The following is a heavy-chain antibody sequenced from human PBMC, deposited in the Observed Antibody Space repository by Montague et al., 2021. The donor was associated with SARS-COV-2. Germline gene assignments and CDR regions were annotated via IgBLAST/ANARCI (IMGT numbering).Heavy chain of an antibody. CDR3: ARDASSSRWLRGRERYHFYPMDV. V-gene: IGHV4-34*01. J-gene: IGHJ6*02. CDR1: GGSFSGFY. D-gene: IGHD1-1*01. Sequence: SETLSLTCTIHGGSFSGGSFSGFYWNWVRQAPGKGREWNGESNDSGSTNYNPSLRSRDTISEDKSDNQLSLSVRSVTAADRGVYYCARDASSSRWLRGRERYHFYPMDVWGQGTTVTVSS. CDR2: SNDSGST.